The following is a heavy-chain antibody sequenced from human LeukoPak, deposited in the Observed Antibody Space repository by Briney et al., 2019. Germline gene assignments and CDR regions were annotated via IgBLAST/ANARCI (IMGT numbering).Heavy chain of an antibody. CDR2: ISGSGGST. J-gene: IGHJ6*02. V-gene: IGHV3-23*01. CDR3: AKTGRDIFTYPSDENYYYYYGMDV. CDR1: GYTFSSYS. Sequence: PGGSVRLSCAASGYTFSSYSMSWVRQAPGKGLEWVSAISGSGGSTYYADSLQGRFTISRDNSKNTLYMQMNSLRAEDTAVYYCAKTGRDIFTYPSDENYYYYYGMDVWGQGTTVTVSS. D-gene: IGHD3-9*01.